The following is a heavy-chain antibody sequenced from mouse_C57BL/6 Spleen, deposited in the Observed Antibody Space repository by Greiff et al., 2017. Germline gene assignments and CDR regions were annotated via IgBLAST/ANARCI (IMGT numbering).Heavy chain of an antibody. CDR3: AREGIITWDWFAY. CDR2: IYPRSGNT. J-gene: IGHJ3*01. Sequence: QVQLKESGAELARPGASVKLSCKASGYTFTSYGISWVKQRTGQGLEWIGEIYPRSGNTYYNEKFKGKATLTADKSSSTAYMELRSLTSEDSAVYFCAREGIITWDWFAYWGQGTLVTVSA. D-gene: IGHD1-1*01. CDR1: GYTFTSYG. V-gene: IGHV1-81*01.